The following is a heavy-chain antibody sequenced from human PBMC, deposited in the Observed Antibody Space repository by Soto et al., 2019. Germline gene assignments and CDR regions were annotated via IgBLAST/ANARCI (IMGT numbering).Heavy chain of an antibody. CDR2: ISWNSGSI. V-gene: IGHV3-9*01. Sequence: PGGSLRLSCAASGFTFDDYAMHWVRQAPGKGLEWVSGISWNSGSIGYADSVKGRFTISRDNAKNSLYLQMNSLRAEDTALYYCAKDGLVPNWGQGTLVTVSS. CDR1: GFTFDDYA. J-gene: IGHJ4*02. CDR3: AKDGLVPN. D-gene: IGHD6-19*01.